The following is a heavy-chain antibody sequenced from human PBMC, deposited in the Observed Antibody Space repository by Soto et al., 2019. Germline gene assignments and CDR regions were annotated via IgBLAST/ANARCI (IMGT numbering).Heavy chain of an antibody. CDR1: GYTFMSYG. Sequence: QVQLVQSGAEVKKPGASVKVTCKASGYTFMSYGISWVRQAPGQGLEWMGWISAYNGNTNYAQKFQGRVTMTTDTSTSTAYMELRSLRSDDTAVYYCTRTYDYDTSGYSIDAFDIWGQGTMVTVSS. CDR3: TRTYDYDTSGYSIDAFDI. D-gene: IGHD3-22*01. J-gene: IGHJ3*02. CDR2: ISAYNGNT. V-gene: IGHV1-18*01.